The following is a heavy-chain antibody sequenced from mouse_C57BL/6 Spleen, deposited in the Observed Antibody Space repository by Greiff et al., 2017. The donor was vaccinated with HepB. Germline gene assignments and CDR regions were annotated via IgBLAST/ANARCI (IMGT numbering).Heavy chain of an antibody. CDR3: ARSFDVYYFDY. J-gene: IGHJ2*01. D-gene: IGHD2-3*01. Sequence: VQLQQSGPVLVKPGASVKMSCKASGYTFTDYYMNWVKQSHGKSLEWIGVINPYNGGTSYNQKFKGKATLTVDKSSSTAYMELNSLTSEDSAVYYCARSFDVYYFDYWGQGTTLTVSS. V-gene: IGHV1-19*01. CDR2: INPYNGGT. CDR1: GYTFTDYY.